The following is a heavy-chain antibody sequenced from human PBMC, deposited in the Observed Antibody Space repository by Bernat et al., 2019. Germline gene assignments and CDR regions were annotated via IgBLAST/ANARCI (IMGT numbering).Heavy chain of an antibody. Sequence: QVQLVQSGAEVKKPGASVKVSYKASGYTFTSYGISWVRQAPGQGLEWMGWISAYNGHTNYAQKLQGRVTMTTDSSTSTAYMELRSMRSDDTAVYYCARARIDCSGGSCYPKNYYYYYYMDVWGKGTTVTVSS. CDR3: ARARIDCSGGSCYPKNYYYYYYMDV. V-gene: IGHV1-18*01. CDR1: GYTFTSYG. CDR2: ISAYNGHT. J-gene: IGHJ6*03. D-gene: IGHD2-15*01.